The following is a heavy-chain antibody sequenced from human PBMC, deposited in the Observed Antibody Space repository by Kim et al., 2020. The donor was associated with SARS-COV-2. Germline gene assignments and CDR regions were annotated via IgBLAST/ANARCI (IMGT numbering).Heavy chain of an antibody. D-gene: IGHD3-9*01. J-gene: IGHJ4*01. Sequence: GGSLRLSCAASGFTFSNYGMHWVRQAPGKGLEWVALIWFDGIETYYADSVKGRFTISRDNSENTLFLQMNSLRAEDTAIYFCARDHTHYDSLSGNLGYWG. CDR1: GFTFSNYG. CDR3: ARDHTHYDSLSGNLGY. V-gene: IGHV3-33*01. CDR2: IWFDGIET.